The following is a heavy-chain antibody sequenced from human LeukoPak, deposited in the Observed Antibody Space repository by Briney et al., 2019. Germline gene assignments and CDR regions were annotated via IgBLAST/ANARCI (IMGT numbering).Heavy chain of an antibody. CDR2: ISGSGGST. D-gene: IGHD3-22*01. CDR1: GFTFSSYA. Sequence: QAGGSLRLSCAASGFTFSSYAMSWVRQAPGKGLEWVSAISGSGGSTYYADSVKGRFTISRDNSKNTLYLQMNSLRAEDTAVYYCAKDPYYYDSSGPPYWGQGTLVTVSS. J-gene: IGHJ4*02. CDR3: AKDPYYYDSSGPPY. V-gene: IGHV3-23*01.